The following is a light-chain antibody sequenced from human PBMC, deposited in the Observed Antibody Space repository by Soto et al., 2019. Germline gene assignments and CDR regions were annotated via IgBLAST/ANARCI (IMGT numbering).Light chain of an antibody. CDR2: DVS. CDR3: SSYTSRSTLG. V-gene: IGLV2-14*01. CDR1: SSDVGGYNY. J-gene: IGLJ3*02. Sequence: QSALTQPASVSGSPGQSSTISCTGTSSDVGGYNYVSWYQQHPGKAPKLMIYDVSNRPSGVSNRFSGSKSGNTASLTISGLHAEDEADYYCSSYTSRSTLGFGGGTKLTVL.